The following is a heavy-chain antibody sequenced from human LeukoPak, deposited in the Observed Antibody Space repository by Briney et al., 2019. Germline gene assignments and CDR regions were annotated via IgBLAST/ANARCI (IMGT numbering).Heavy chain of an antibody. Sequence: SETLSLTCTVSGGSISSYYWSWIRQPPGKGLEWIGYIYYSGSTNYNPSLKSRVTISVDTSKNQFSLKLSSVTAADTAVYYCAREGYYDSSGTLEYYFVYWGQGTLVTVSS. CDR3: AREGYYDSSGTLEYYFVY. CDR1: GGSISSYY. CDR2: IYYSGST. J-gene: IGHJ4*02. D-gene: IGHD3-22*01. V-gene: IGHV4-59*01.